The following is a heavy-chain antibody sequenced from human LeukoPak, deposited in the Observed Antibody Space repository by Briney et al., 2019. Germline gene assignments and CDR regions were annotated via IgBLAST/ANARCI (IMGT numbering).Heavy chain of an antibody. CDR2: INHSGST. CDR3: ASAFYDYIWGSYRFSPITYFDY. V-gene: IGHV4-34*01. D-gene: IGHD3-16*02. Sequence: SGTLSLTCAVYGGSFSGYYWSWIRQPPGKGLEWIGEINHSGSTNYNPSLKSRVTISVDTSKNQFSLKLSSVTAADTAVYYCASAFYDYIWGSYRFSPITYFDYWGQGTLVTVSS. J-gene: IGHJ4*02. CDR1: GGSFSGYY.